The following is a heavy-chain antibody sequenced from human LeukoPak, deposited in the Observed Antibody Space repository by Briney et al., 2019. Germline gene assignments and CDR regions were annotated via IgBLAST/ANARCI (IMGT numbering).Heavy chain of an antibody. J-gene: IGHJ4*02. V-gene: IGHV3-13*01. CDR3: VREARGYHYTYFDY. D-gene: IGHD5-18*01. Sequence: GGSLRLSCTASGFTLGGHDMHWVRQTTGGGLEWVAAVSAGHHAFYAGSVKGRFTVSREDAKNSLYLQMNSLRAGDTAVYYCVREARGYHYTYFDYWGQGSLVTVSS. CDR1: GFTLGGHD. CDR2: VSAGHHA.